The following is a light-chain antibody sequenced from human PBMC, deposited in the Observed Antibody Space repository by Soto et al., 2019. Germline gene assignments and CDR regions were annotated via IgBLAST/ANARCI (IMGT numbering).Light chain of an antibody. CDR3: QQYNNFRVT. J-gene: IGKJ2*01. CDR2: GAS. Sequence: EIVMTQSPATLSVSPGERATLSCRASQSVSSNLAWYQQKPGQAPRLLIYGASTRATGIPARFSGSGSGTEFTLTISSLQSEDFAVYYCQQYNNFRVTLGQGTKLEIK. V-gene: IGKV3-15*01. CDR1: QSVSSN.